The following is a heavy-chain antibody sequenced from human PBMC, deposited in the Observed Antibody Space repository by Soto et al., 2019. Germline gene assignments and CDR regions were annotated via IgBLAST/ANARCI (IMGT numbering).Heavy chain of an antibody. Sequence: GSLRLSCAASGFTFSSYAMNWVRQAPGKGLEWVSVISGSGDSTYYADSVKGRFTISRDNSKNTLYLQMNSLRTEDTAVYYCARRGPGTYFDDWGQGTLVTVSS. CDR2: ISGSGDST. CDR1: GFTFSSYA. J-gene: IGHJ4*02. V-gene: IGHV3-23*01. D-gene: IGHD6-13*01. CDR3: ARRGPGTYFDD.